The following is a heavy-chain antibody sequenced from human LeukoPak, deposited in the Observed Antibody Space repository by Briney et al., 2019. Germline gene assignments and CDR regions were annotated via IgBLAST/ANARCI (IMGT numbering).Heavy chain of an antibody. V-gene: IGHV6-1*01. CDR2: TGYRSKWYN. CDR3: ARDRATGTRGFDY. D-gene: IGHD1-1*01. J-gene: IGHJ4*02. CDR1: GDSVSSNSAA. Sequence: SQTLSLTCAISGDSVSSNSAAWNWIRQSPSRGLEWLGRTGYRSKWYNDYAVSVKSRVTINPDTSKNQFSLQLNSATPEDTAVYYCARDRATGTRGFDYWGQGIMLTDSP.